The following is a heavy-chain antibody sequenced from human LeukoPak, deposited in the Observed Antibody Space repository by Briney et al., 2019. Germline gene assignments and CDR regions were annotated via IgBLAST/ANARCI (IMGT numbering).Heavy chain of an antibody. CDR1: GGSISSSSYY. D-gene: IGHD2-2*02. CDR3: ARVYCSSTSCYRAFDI. V-gene: IGHV4-61*05. J-gene: IGHJ3*02. CDR2: IYYSGST. Sequence: SETLSLTCTVSGGSISSSSYYWGWIRQPPGKGLEWIGYIYYSGSTNYNPSLKSRVTISVDTSKNQFSLKLSSVTAADTAVYYCARVYCSSTSCYRAFDIWGQGTMVTVSS.